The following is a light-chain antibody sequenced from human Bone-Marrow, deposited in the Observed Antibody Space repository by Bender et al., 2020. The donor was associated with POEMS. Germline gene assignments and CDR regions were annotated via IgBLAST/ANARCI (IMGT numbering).Light chain of an antibody. V-gene: IGLV2-23*02. J-gene: IGLJ2*01. Sequence: QSAPTQPASVSGSPGQSVTISCTVSSSDIGTYNLVSWYQQHPGKAPKPPTLMIYEVTKRPSGVSNRFSGSKSGNTASLTISGVQAEDEADYYSCSDAGSSTLIFGGGTKRT. CDR1: SSDIGTYNL. CDR3: CSDAGSSTLI. CDR2: EVT.